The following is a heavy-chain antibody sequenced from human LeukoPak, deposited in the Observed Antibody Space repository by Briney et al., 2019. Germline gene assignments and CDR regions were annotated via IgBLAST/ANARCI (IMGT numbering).Heavy chain of an antibody. V-gene: IGHV3-7*01. D-gene: IGHD3-22*01. CDR2: IKQDGSEK. CDR3: ARTFLPYDSSGYYVY. CDR1: GFTFSSYW. J-gene: IGHJ4*02. Sequence: GGSLRLSCAASGFTFSSYWMSWVRQAPGKGLEWVANIKQDGSEKYYVDSVKGRFTISRDNAKNSLYLQMNSLRAEDTAVYYCARTFLPYDSSGYYVYWGQGTLVTVSS.